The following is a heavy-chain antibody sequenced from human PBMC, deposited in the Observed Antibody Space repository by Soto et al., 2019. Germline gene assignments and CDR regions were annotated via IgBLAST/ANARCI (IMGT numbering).Heavy chain of an antibody. Sequence: ASVKVSCKASGYTFTSYDINWVRQATGQGLEWMGWMNPNSGNTGYAQKFQGRVTMTRNTSISTAYMELSSLRSEDTAVYYCASAHVDTAMVDYWGQGTLVTVSS. D-gene: IGHD5-18*01. V-gene: IGHV1-8*01. J-gene: IGHJ4*02. CDR2: MNPNSGNT. CDR1: GYTFTSYD. CDR3: ASAHVDTAMVDY.